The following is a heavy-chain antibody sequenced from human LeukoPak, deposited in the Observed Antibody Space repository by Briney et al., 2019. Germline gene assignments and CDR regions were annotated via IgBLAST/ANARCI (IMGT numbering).Heavy chain of an antibody. D-gene: IGHD4-17*01. CDR3: AKGVTTVTSDY. J-gene: IGHJ4*02. Sequence: SCKASGGTFSSYAMSWVRQAPGKGLEWVSVISGSGGNTYYADSVKGRFTISRDNSKNTLYPQMNSLRAEDTAVYYCAKGVTTVTSDYWGQGTLVTVSS. CDR1: GGTFSSYA. V-gene: IGHV3-23*01. CDR2: ISGSGGNT.